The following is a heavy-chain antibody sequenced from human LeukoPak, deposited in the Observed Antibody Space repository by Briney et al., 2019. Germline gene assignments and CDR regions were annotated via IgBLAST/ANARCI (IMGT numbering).Heavy chain of an antibody. Sequence: SQTLSLTCALSGDSVSSNSAAWNWIRQSPSRGLEWLGRTYYRSKWYNDYAVSVQSRITINPDTSKNQFSLQLNSVTPEDTAVYYCASDRAVVPREAFDIWGQGTMVTVSS. J-gene: IGHJ3*02. V-gene: IGHV6-1*01. CDR2: TYYRSKWYN. CDR1: GDSVSSNSAA. CDR3: ASDRAVVPREAFDI. D-gene: IGHD6-19*01.